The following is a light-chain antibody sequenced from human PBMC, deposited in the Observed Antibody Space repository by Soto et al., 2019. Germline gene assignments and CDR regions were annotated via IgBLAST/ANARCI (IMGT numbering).Light chain of an antibody. V-gene: IGKV1D-12*01. J-gene: IGKJ4*01. Sequence: DIQMTQSPSSVSASVGDRVTIPCRASQDITYWLAWYQQTPGKVPKVLIYDASSLQGGVPSRFSGSGSGTDFTLTISSLQPADSATYYCQQAHSFPLTFGGGTKVEIK. CDR2: DAS. CDR3: QQAHSFPLT. CDR1: QDITYW.